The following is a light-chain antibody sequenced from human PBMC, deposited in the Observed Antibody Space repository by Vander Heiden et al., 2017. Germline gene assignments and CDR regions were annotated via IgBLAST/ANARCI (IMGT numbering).Light chain of an antibody. CDR3: QSYDSSLSVV. Sequence: SALTPPPSVSGAPGQRIIISCTGRSSNIGAGYGLYWYQQLPGTAPKLLIYGNTNRPSGVPDRFSGSISGTSASLAITGLQAEDEADYYCQSYDSSLSVVFGGGTKLTVL. V-gene: IGLV1-40*01. CDR1: SSNIGAGYG. CDR2: GNT. J-gene: IGLJ2*01.